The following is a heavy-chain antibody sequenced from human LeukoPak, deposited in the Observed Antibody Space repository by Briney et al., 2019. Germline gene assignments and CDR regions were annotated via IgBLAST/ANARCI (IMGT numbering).Heavy chain of an antibody. J-gene: IGHJ6*02. CDR3: ARVGPNYYYYYGMDV. V-gene: IGHV3-30-3*01. D-gene: IGHD3/OR15-3a*01. Sequence: GESLRLSCAASGFTFSSYAMHWARQAPGKGLEWVAVISYDGSNKYYADSVKGRFTISRDNSKNTLYLQMNSLRAEDTAVYYCARVGPNYYYYYGMDVWGQGTTVTVSS. CDR2: ISYDGSNK. CDR1: GFTFSSYA.